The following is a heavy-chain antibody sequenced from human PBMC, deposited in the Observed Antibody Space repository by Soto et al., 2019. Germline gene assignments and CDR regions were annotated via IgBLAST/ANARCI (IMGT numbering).Heavy chain of an antibody. J-gene: IGHJ6*02. Sequence: PGQSLKISCKGSVYSFTSYWISSVRQMPGKGLEWMGRIDPSDSYTNYRPSFQGHVTISADKSISAAYLQWSSLKASDTAMYYCARSSAMVSGRGWSGPYYYYYGMDVWGQRTTFTVAS. CDR1: VYSFTSYW. CDR2: IDPSDSYT. CDR3: ARSSAMVSGRGWSGPYYYYYGMDV. D-gene: IGHD5-18*01. V-gene: IGHV5-10-1*01.